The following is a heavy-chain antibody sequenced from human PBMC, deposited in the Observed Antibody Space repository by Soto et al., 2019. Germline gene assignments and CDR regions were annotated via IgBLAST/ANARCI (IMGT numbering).Heavy chain of an antibody. Sequence: SETLSLTCTVSGGSISSSSYYWGWIRQPPGKGLEWIGSIYYSGSTYYNPSLKSRVTISVDTSKNQFSLKLSSVTAADPAVYYCARNTGQYCFDYWGQGTLVTVSS. CDR2: IYYSGST. V-gene: IGHV4-39*07. D-gene: IGHD6-19*01. J-gene: IGHJ4*02. CDR3: ARNTGQYCFDY. CDR1: GGSISSSSYY.